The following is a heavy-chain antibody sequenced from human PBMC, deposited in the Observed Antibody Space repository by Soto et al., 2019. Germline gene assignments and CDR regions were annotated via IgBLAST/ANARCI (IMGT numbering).Heavy chain of an antibody. D-gene: IGHD6-19*01. J-gene: IGHJ4*02. CDR3: AKDIRRGFSSAWGD. CDR2: MSWNSGTI. CDR1: GFTFDDYA. Sequence: EVQLVESGGGLVQPGRSLRLSCAASGFTFDDYAMHWVRQAPGKGLDWVSGMSWNSGTIAYADSVKGRFTVSRDNAKNSLYLQMNSLRADDTAVYYCAKDIRRGFSSAWGDWGQGALVTVSS. V-gene: IGHV3-9*01.